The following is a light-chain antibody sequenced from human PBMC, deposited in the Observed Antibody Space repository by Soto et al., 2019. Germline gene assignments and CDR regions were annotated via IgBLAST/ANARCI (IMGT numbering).Light chain of an antibody. CDR3: QQCGSSST. Sequence: EIFLTQSPVTLSLSPGEIATLSCRASQTFSNSFLSWFQQIPGQAPRLLIYGASMRATGIPDRFSGSGSGTDFTLTISRLEPEDFAVYYCQQCGSSSTFGQGTRLEIK. CDR2: GAS. CDR1: QTFSNSF. J-gene: IGKJ5*01. V-gene: IGKV3-20*01.